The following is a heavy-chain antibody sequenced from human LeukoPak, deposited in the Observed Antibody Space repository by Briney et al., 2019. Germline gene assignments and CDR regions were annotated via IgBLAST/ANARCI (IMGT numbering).Heavy chain of an antibody. Sequence: GGSLRLSCAASGFTFSSYSMNWVRQAPGKGLEWVSYISSSSSTIYYADTVKGRFTISRDNAKNSLYLQMNSLRAEDTAVYYCAHTVTNYYGMDVWGQGTTVTVSS. V-gene: IGHV3-48*04. CDR1: GFTFSSYS. D-gene: IGHD4-17*01. CDR2: ISSSSSTI. CDR3: AHTVTNYYGMDV. J-gene: IGHJ6*02.